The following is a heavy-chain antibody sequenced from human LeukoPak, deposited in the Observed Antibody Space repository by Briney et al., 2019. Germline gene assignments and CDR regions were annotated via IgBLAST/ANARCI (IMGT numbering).Heavy chain of an antibody. CDR3: AKDGGLWVSAHWGDS. J-gene: IGHJ4*02. CDR2: ITTSDGNT. CDR1: GFTFSSYT. V-gene: IGHV3-23*01. Sequence: GGPLRLSCAASGFTFSSYTMSWVRQAPGKGLEWVSTITTSDGNTYYADSVKGRFTVSRDNSKNTLFLQMNSLRAEDTAVYYCAKDGGLWVSAHWGDSWGRGTLVTVSS. D-gene: IGHD7-27*01.